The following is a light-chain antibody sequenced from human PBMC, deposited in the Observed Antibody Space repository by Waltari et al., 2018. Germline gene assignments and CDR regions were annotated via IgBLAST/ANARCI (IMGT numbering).Light chain of an antibody. Sequence: QMPQSPSSLSASVGHSVNITCRESQSITSHLNWFQQQTGRAPKLLIHTASSLESGVPSRCSGSGSGTHFTLTISSLQPEDFATYFCQQSYITPYTFGQGTKLEI. V-gene: IGKV1-39*01. J-gene: IGKJ2*01. CDR3: QQSYITPYT. CDR2: TAS. CDR1: QSITSH.